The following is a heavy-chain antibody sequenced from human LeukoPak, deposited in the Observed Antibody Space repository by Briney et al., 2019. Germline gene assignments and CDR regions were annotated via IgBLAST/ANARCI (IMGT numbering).Heavy chain of an antibody. D-gene: IGHD3-16*01. CDR3: ARGLYRTVTNYWGNCYHGMDV. V-gene: IGHV3-48*01. CDR1: GFTFSSYS. Sequence: GGSLRLSCAASGFTFSSYSMNWVRQAPGKGLEWVSYISISNIYYADSVKGRFTISRDNAKNSLYLQMNSLRAEDTAVYYCARGLYRTVTNYWGNCYHGMDVWGQGTTVTVSS. J-gene: IGHJ6*02. CDR2: ISISNI.